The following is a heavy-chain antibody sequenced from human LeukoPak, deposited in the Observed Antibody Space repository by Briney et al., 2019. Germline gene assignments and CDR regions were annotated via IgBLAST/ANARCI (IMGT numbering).Heavy chain of an antibody. V-gene: IGHV4-4*07. D-gene: IGHD2-15*01. CDR3: ARGGGCSGGSCSNSDY. CDR2: IYTSGST. Sequence: SETLSLTCTVSGSSISSYYWSWIRQPAGKGLEWIGRIYTSGSTNYNPSLKSRVTMSVDTSKNQFSLKLSSVTAADTAVYYCARGGGCSGGSCSNSDYWGQGTLVTVSS. J-gene: IGHJ4*02. CDR1: GSSISSYY.